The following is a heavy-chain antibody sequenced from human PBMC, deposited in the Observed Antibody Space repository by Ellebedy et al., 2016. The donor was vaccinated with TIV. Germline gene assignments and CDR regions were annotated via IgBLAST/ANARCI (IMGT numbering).Heavy chain of an antibody. CDR1: GYTFTSYA. V-gene: IGHV1-3*01. D-gene: IGHD3-9*01. J-gene: IGHJ5*02. CDR3: ARDPAHYDILTGRVGWDGLDP. Sequence: AASVKVSCKASGYTFTSYAMHWVRQAPGQRLEWMGWFNAGNGNTKYSQKFQGRVTITRDTSASTAYMELSSLRSEDTAVYYCARDPAHYDILTGRVGWDGLDPWGQGTLVTVSS. CDR2: FNAGNGNT.